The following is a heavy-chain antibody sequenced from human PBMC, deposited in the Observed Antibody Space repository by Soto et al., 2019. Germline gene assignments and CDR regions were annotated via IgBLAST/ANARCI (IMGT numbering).Heavy chain of an antibody. V-gene: IGHV1-46*02. CDR3: ARDPMGVHYDFWSGYLDY. J-gene: IGHJ4*02. Sequence: GASVKVSCKASGYTFNAYAISWMRQAPGQGLEWMGIINPSGGSTSYAQKFQGRVTMTRDTSTSTVYMELSSLRSEDTAVYYCARDPMGVHYDFWSGYLDYWGQGTLVTVSS. D-gene: IGHD3-3*01. CDR2: INPSGGST. CDR1: GYTFNAYA.